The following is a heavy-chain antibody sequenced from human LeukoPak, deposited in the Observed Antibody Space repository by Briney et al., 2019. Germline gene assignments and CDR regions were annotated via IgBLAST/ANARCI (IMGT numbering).Heavy chain of an antibody. J-gene: IGHJ3*02. CDR3: ARGDSEELPFGGAFDI. D-gene: IGHD1-26*01. Sequence: ASVKVSCKASGGTFSSYAISWVRQAPGQGLEWMGGIIPIFGTANYAQKFQGRVTITTDESTSTAYMELSSLRSEDTAVYYCARGDSEELPFGGAFDIWGQGTMVTVSS. V-gene: IGHV1-69*05. CDR2: IIPIFGTA. CDR1: GGTFSSYA.